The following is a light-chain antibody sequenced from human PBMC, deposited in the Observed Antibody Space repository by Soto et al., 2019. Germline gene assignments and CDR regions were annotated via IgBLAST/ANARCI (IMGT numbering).Light chain of an antibody. CDR1: QSVSNNY. CDR2: GAS. CDR3: QQYGSSGT. J-gene: IGKJ1*01. V-gene: IGKV3-20*01. Sequence: EIAMTQSPDTLSVSPGDRATLSCRASQSVSNNYLAWYQQKPGQAPRLLIYGASNRATGIPDRFSGSGSGTDFTLTISRLEPEDFAVYYCQQYGSSGTFGQGTKVDIK.